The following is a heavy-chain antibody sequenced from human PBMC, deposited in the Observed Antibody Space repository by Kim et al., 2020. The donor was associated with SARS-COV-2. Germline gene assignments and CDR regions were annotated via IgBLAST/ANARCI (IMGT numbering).Heavy chain of an antibody. V-gene: IGHV2-70*01. CDR1: GFSLSTSGMC. Sequence: SGPTLVNPTQTLTLTCTFSGFSLSTSGMCVSWIRQPPGKALEWLALIDWDDDKYYSTSLKTRLTISKDTSKNQVVLTMTNMDPVDTATYYCARIHRGNYYYYGMDVWGQETTVTVSS. J-gene: IGHJ6*02. CDR3: ARIHRGNYYYYGMDV. CDR2: IDWDDDK.